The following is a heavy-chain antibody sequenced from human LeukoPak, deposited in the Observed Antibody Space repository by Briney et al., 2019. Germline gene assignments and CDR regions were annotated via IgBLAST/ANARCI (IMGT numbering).Heavy chain of an antibody. CDR1: RFTFSSYG. CDR3: AKERAFGGVIVQDY. Sequence: GGSLRLSCAASRFTFSSYGMHWVRQAPGKGLEWVAVIWYDGSNKYYADSVKGRFTISRDNSKNTLYLQMNSLRAEDTAVYYCAKERAFGGVIVQDYWGQGTLVTVSS. J-gene: IGHJ4*02. D-gene: IGHD3-16*02. V-gene: IGHV3-33*06. CDR2: IWYDGSNK.